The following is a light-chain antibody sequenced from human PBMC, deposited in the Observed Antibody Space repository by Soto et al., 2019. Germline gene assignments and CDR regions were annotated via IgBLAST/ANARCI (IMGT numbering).Light chain of an antibody. J-gene: IGKJ1*01. Sequence: DIQMTQSPSSLSASVGDRVTITCRASQSISSYLDWYQQKPGKAPKLLIYAASSLQSGVPSRFSGSGSGTDFTLTISSLQPDDFATYYCQQNYSYRWTVGQGTKVDIK. CDR3: QQNYSYRWT. CDR2: AAS. V-gene: IGKV1-39*01. CDR1: QSISSY.